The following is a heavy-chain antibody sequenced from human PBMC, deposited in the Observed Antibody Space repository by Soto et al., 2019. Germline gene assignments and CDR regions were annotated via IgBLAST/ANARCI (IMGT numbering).Heavy chain of an antibody. V-gene: IGHV4-39*01. CDR3: AVHDIGGYYAQY. CDR1: GDSVTISDYY. D-gene: IGHD3-22*01. CDR2: IHYCGST. Sequence: HLQLQESGPGLVKPSETLSLTCTVSGDSVTISDYYWGWIRQPPGKGLEWIGSIHYCGSTYYNPSLKSRVTISGDTSKKQFSLKLTSVTAADAAVYYCAVHDIGGYYAQYCGQGTLITVS. J-gene: IGHJ4*02.